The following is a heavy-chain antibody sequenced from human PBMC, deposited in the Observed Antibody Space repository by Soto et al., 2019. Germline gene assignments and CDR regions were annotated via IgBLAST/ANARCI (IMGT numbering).Heavy chain of an antibody. CDR1: FTFSMYS. V-gene: IGHV3-21*06. CDR2: ISSGGVYI. Sequence: EEQVVESGGGLVNPGGSLRLSCSFTFSMYSMNWVRQAPGKGLEWVASISSGGVYIKYADSVKGRFTISRDNARNSVSLPMNSLTVEDTALYYCTRDEGGTYDSWFDPWGQGTQVIVSS. CDR3: TRDEGGTYDSWFDP. D-gene: IGHD3-9*01. J-gene: IGHJ5*02.